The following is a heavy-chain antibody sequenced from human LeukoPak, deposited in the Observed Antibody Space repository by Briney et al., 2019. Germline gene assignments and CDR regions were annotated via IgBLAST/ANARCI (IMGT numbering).Heavy chain of an antibody. Sequence: SETLSLTRTVSGGSISSYYWSWIRQPPGKGLEWIGYIYYSGSTNYNPSLKSRVTISVDTSKNQFSLKLSSVTAADTAVYYCARVSTVTTKVDPWGQGTLVTVSS. V-gene: IGHV4-59*01. D-gene: IGHD4-17*01. CDR1: GGSISSYY. J-gene: IGHJ5*02. CDR3: ARVSTVTTKVDP. CDR2: IYYSGST.